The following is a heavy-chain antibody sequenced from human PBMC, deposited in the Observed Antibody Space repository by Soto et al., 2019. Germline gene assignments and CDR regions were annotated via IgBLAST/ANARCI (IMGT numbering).Heavy chain of an antibody. CDR2: ISTAGDT. V-gene: IGHV3-13*01. J-gene: IGHJ3*02. CDR1: GFMFSRYD. D-gene: IGHD6-19*01. Sequence: GGSLRLSCAASGFMFSRYDIHWVRKGRGKGLEWVAAISTAGDTYYLGSVKGRFTISRENDKKSLNLQISDIRVEDTAFYYCESGGPESSGKSADEAFDIWGQGTVVSV. CDR3: ESGGPESSGKSADEAFDI.